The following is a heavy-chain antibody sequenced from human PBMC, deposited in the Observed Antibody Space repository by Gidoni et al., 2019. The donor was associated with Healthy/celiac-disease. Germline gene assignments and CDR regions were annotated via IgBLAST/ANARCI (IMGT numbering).Heavy chain of an antibody. Sequence: EVQLVESGGGLVQPGGSLRLSCAASGFTFSSYAMSWVRQGPGKGLEWGSVIRGSGGSTYYADSVKGRFTISRDNSKNTLYLKMNSLRAEDTAVYYCAKDDPIEFDPWGQGTLVTVSS. CDR2: IRGSGGST. CDR3: AKDDPIEFDP. CDR1: GFTFSSYA. V-gene: IGHV3-23*04. J-gene: IGHJ5*02.